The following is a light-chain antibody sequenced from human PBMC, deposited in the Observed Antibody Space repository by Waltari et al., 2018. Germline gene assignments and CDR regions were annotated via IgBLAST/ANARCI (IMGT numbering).Light chain of an antibody. Sequence: LNQSPATPSLSPGERATLSCRASQSVSSYLAWYQQKPGQAPRLLIYGASSRATGIPDRFSGSGSGTEFTLTISRLEPEDFAVYYCQKYTSSLWTFGQGTKVEIK. V-gene: IGKV3-20*01. CDR3: QKYTSSLWT. CDR2: GAS. J-gene: IGKJ1*01. CDR1: QSVSSY.